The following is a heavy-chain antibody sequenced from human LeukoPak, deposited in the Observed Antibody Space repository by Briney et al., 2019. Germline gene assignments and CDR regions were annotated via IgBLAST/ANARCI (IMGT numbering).Heavy chain of an antibody. CDR2: MYTGGTT. Sequence: GGSLRLSCAPSGFTLSGTHMSWVRQAPGKGLGWVSAMYTGGTTYYADSLQGRFTISRDNSKNTLYLQMNSLRAEDTAVYYCAKDEATSGGGLASWGEGALVTVSS. V-gene: IGHV3-53*01. D-gene: IGHD3-16*01. CDR1: GFTLSGTH. J-gene: IGHJ4*02. CDR3: AKDEATSGGGLAS.